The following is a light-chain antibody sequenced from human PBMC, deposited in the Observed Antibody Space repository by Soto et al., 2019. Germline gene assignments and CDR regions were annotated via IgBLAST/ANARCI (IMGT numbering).Light chain of an antibody. V-gene: IGKV1-39*01. CDR1: QSISSY. CDR3: QQSYSTLAVT. Sequence: DIQMTQSPSFLSASVGDRVTITCRASQSISSYLNWYQQKPGKAPKLLIYAASSLQSGVPSRFSGSGSGTDFTLTISSLQPEDFATYYCQQSYSTLAVTFGQGTKVEIK. CDR2: AAS. J-gene: IGKJ1*01.